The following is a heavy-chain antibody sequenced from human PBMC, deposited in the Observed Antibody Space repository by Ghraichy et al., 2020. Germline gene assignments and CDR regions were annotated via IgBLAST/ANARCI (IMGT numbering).Heavy chain of an antibody. Sequence: LSLTCAASGFTFSSYYMNWVRQAPGKGLEWVSSISSSSSYISYADSLKGRFTISRDNAKNSLYLQMNSLRAEDTAVYYCVRADYTVNYDGLNWFDPWGQGPLVTVSS. J-gene: IGHJ5*02. D-gene: IGHD1-7*01. CDR1: GFTFSSYY. CDR2: ISSSSSYI. CDR3: VRADYTVNYDGLNWFDP. V-gene: IGHV3-21*01.